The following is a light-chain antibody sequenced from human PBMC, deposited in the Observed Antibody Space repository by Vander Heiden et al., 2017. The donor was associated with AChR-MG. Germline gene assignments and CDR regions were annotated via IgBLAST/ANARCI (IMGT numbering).Light chain of an antibody. J-gene: IGLJ2*01. V-gene: IGLV3-1*01. Sequence: SCELPQPPSVSVLPGQTASITCSGDKLGDKYACWYQQKPGQSPVLVIYQDSKRPSGIPERFSGSNSGNTATLTISGTQAMDEADYYCQAWDSSTFVVFGGGTKLTVL. CDR2: QDS. CDR1: KLGDKY. CDR3: QAWDSSTFVV.